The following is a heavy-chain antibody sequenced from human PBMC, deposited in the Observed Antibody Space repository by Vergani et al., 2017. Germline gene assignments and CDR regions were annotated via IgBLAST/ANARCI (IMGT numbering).Heavy chain of an antibody. CDR3: ARDGYYYGSGSTTFDY. J-gene: IGHJ4*02. Sequence: QVQLVQSGAEVKKPGSSVKVSCKASGGTFSSYAISWVRQAPGQGLEWMGGIIPIFGTANYAQKFKGRVTITADKSTSTAYMELSSLRSEDTAVYYCARDGYYYGSGSTTFDYWGQGTLVTVSS. D-gene: IGHD3-10*01. CDR2: IIPIFGTA. V-gene: IGHV1-69*06. CDR1: GGTFSSYA.